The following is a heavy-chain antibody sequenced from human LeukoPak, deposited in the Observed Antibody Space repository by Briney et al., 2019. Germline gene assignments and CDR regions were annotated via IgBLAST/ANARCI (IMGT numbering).Heavy chain of an antibody. J-gene: IGHJ6*02. CDR3: ALGKYCIGGNCYYYGLDV. CDR2: ISHDGINK. CDR1: GFRFSTYV. V-gene: IGHV3-30-3*01. Sequence: PGGSLRLSCAASGFRFSTYVMHWVRQAPGKGLDWVAIISHDGINKYYADSVKGRFTISRDNSKNALYLQMNSLRAEDAAAYYCALGKYCIGGNCYYYGLDVWGQGTTVTVSS. D-gene: IGHD2-15*01.